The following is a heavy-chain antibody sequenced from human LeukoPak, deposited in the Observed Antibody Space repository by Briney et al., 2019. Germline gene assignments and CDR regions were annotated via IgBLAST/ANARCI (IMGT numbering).Heavy chain of an antibody. J-gene: IGHJ4*02. Sequence: ASVKVSCKASGYTFTGYYIHWVRQAPGQGREWMGWINPNSGGTHNAQKFQGRVTMTTDTSISTAHMELSRLRSDDTAVYYCARGALFGELDDTFDYWGQGTLLTVPS. CDR2: INPNSGGT. V-gene: IGHV1-2*02. CDR3: ARGALFGELDDTFDY. CDR1: GYTFTGYY. D-gene: IGHD3-10*02.